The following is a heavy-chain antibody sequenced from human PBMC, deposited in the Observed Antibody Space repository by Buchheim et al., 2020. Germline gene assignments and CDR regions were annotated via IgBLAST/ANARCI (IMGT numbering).Heavy chain of an antibody. CDR3: TKESGSTSSYVSGNLEHQFDY. CDR2: ISYDGKEK. CDR1: GFTFERYV. V-gene: IGHV3-30*18. D-gene: IGHD3-10*01. Sequence: QVLLVESGGGVVQPGKSQTLSCEASGFTFERYVMHWVRQAPGKGLEWVALISYDGKEKFYADSVKGRFTISRDNSNNMVSLQMDSLRGDDTATYYCTKESGSTSSYVSGNLEHQFDYWGQGTL. J-gene: IGHJ4*02.